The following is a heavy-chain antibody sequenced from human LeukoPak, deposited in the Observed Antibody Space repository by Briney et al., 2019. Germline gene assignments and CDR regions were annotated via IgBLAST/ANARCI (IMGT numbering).Heavy chain of an antibody. CDR2: IYYSGST. D-gene: IGHD2-2*01. CDR3: AREAEDIVVVPAATYYYYYYMDV. Sequence: SETLSLTCTVSGGSIGSYYWSWIRQPPGKGLEWIGYIYYSGSTNYNPSLKSRVAMSVDTSKNQFSLKLSSVTAADTAVYYCAREAEDIVVVPAATYYYYYYMDVWGKGTTVTVSS. J-gene: IGHJ6*03. CDR1: GGSIGSYY. V-gene: IGHV4-59*12.